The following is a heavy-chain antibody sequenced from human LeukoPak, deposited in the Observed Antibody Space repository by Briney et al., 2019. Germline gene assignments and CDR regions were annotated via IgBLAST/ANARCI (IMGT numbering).Heavy chain of an antibody. CDR2: INHSGST. CDR1: GGSFSGYY. Sequence: SETLSLTCAVYGGSFSGYYWSWIPQPPGKGLEWIGEINHSGSTNYNPSLKSRVTISVDTSKNQFSLKLSSVTAADTAVYYCARGPIIDYWGQGTLVTVSS. J-gene: IGHJ4*02. V-gene: IGHV4-34*01. CDR3: ARGPIIDY.